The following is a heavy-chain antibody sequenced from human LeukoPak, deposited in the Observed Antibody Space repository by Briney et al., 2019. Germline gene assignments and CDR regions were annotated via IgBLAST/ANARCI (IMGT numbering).Heavy chain of an antibody. V-gene: IGHV3-30-3*01. CDR2: ISYDGSNK. Sequence: GGSLRLSCAASGFTFSSYAMSWVRQAPGKGLEWVAVISYDGSNKYYADSVKGRFTISRDNSKNTLYLQMNSLRAEDTAVYYSYLDYYDSSGYSAVYWGQGTLVTVSS. D-gene: IGHD3-22*01. CDR1: GFTFSSYA. CDR3: YLDYYDSSGYSAVY. J-gene: IGHJ4*02.